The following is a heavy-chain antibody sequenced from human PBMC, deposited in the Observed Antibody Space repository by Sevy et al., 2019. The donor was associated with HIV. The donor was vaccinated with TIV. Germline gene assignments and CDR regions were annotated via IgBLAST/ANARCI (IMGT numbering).Heavy chain of an antibody. V-gene: IGHV3-33*06. CDR1: GFTFSSYG. D-gene: IGHD2-15*01. CDR3: AKSLTPAFCSGGSCYSDFDY. J-gene: IGHJ4*02. Sequence: GGSLRLSCAASGFTFSSYGMHWVRQAPGKGLEWVAVIWYDGSNKYYADSVKGRFTISRDNSKNTLYLQMNSLRAEDTAVYYCAKSLTPAFCSGGSCYSDFDYWGQGTLVTVSS. CDR2: IWYDGSNK.